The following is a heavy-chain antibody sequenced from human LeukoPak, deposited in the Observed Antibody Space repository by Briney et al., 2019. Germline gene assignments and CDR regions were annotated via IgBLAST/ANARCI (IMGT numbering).Heavy chain of an antibody. Sequence: SETLSLTCAVYGGSFSGYYWTWIRQPPGKGLEWIGEINHSGSTNYNPPLKSRVTISVDTSKNQFSLKLSSVTAADTAVYYCARGITGTTYWGQGTLVTVSS. CDR1: GGSFSGYY. D-gene: IGHD1-20*01. V-gene: IGHV4-34*01. CDR2: INHSGST. CDR3: ARGITGTTY. J-gene: IGHJ4*02.